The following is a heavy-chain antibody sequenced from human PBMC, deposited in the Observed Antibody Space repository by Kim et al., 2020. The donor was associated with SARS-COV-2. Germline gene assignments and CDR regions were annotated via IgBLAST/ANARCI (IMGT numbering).Heavy chain of an antibody. J-gene: IGHJ4*02. CDR3: AREGSGSYHPPFDY. V-gene: IGHV3-33*01. CDR1: GFTFSSYG. D-gene: IGHD1-26*01. Sequence: GGSLRLSCAASGFTFSSYGMHWVRQAPGKGLEWVAVIWYDGSNQYYADSVKGRFTSSRDNSKNTLYLQMNSLRAEDTAVYYCAREGSGSYHPPFDYWGQGTLVTVSS. CDR2: IWYDGSNQ.